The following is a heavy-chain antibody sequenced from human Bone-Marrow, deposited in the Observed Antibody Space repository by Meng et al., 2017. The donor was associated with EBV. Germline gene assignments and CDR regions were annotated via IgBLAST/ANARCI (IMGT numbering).Heavy chain of an antibody. Sequence: VPLVESGGALVQPGGSLRISCVASGFTFSHYWMHWVRQAPGKGLVWVSRTNEDGRTTDYADSVKGRFTISRDNTKNILYLQMDSLRADDTALYFCSRDLAGSDDDWGQGTLVTVSS. CDR3: SRDLAGSDDD. J-gene: IGHJ4*02. D-gene: IGHD6-25*01. CDR1: GFTFSHYW. CDR2: TNEDGRTT. V-gene: IGHV3-74*01.